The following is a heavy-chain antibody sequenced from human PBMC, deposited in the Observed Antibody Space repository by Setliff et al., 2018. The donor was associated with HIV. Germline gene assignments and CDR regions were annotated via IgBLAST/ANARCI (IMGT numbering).Heavy chain of an antibody. CDR2: IYPGDSEA. D-gene: IGHD2-2*02. CDR3: VRPGCSTSSCYSSNGSDL. J-gene: IGHJ3*01. V-gene: IGHV5-51*01. Sequence: PGESLKISCKGSGYIFGLYWIAWVRQMPGKGLEWMGIIYPGDSEARYSPSFQGQVTISADRSISTAYLQWSSLKASDTAMYYCVRPGCSTSSCYSSNGSDLWGPGTMVTVSS. CDR1: GYIFGLYW.